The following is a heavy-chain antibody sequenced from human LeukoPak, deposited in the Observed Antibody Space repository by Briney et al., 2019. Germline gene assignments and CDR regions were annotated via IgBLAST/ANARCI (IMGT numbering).Heavy chain of an antibody. V-gene: IGHV4-59*01. J-gene: IGHJ6*03. CDR3: AREGDIVVVPTPNYMDV. Sequence: SETLSLTCTVSGGSISSYYWSWIRQPPGKGLEWIGYIYYSGSTNYNPSLKSRVTISVDTSKNQFSLKLSSVTAADTAVYYCAREGDIVVVPTPNYMDVWGKGTTVTISS. CDR1: GGSISSYY. D-gene: IGHD2-2*01. CDR2: IYYSGST.